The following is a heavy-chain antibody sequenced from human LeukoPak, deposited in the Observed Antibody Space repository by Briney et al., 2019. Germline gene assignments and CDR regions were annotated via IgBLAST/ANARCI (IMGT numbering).Heavy chain of an antibody. D-gene: IGHD3-10*01. CDR3: ARVSYYGSGSMRRGYYFDY. CDR1: GYTFTSYG. J-gene: IGHJ4*02. V-gene: IGHV1-18*01. CDR2: NSAYNGNT. Sequence: ASVKVSCKASGYTFTSYGISWVRQAPGQGLEWMGWNSAYNGNTNYAQKLQGRVTMTTDTSTSTAYMELRSLRSDDTAVYYCARVSYYGSGSMRRGYYFDYWGQGTLVTASS.